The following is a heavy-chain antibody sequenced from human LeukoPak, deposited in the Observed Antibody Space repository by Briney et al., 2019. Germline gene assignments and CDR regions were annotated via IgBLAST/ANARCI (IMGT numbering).Heavy chain of an antibody. CDR2: IYSGGST. D-gene: IGHD3-22*01. Sequence: GGSLRLSCAASGFTVSSKYMTWVRQAPWKGLEWVSVIYSGGSTFYADSVRGRFTISRDSSKNTVYLQMSSLRAEDTAVYYCARGRGSYYDTTGGLDYWGQGTLVAVSS. V-gene: IGHV3-53*01. CDR3: ARGRGSYYDTTGGLDY. J-gene: IGHJ4*02. CDR1: GFTVSSKY.